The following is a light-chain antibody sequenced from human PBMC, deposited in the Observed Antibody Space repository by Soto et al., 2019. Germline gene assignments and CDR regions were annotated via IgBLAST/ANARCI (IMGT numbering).Light chain of an antibody. V-gene: IGKV1-27*01. J-gene: IGKJ5*01. CDR1: QDIINH. CDR2: GAS. CDR3: QNYHLALGT. Sequence: DIQMTQSPSSLSASVGDTVTITCRVSQDIINHLAWYQQRPGKVPNLLIYGASTLHSGVPSRFRGSGSGTHFTLTISSLQPEDVATYYCQNYHLALGTFGQGTRLEIK.